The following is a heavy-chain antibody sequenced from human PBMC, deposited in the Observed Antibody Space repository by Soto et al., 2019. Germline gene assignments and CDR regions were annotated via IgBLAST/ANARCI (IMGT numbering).Heavy chain of an antibody. CDR2: ISSSGSPI. D-gene: IGHD3-10*01. J-gene: IGHJ4*02. CDR1: GFTLSTFG. Sequence: EVQLVESGGGLVQPGGSLRLSCAASGFTLSTFGMNWVRQAPGQGLEWISYISSSGSPIYYADSVKGRFTISRDYAENSLYLQMNSLRDEDTAVYYCARDSKVNIRGPSFDYWGQGTLVTVSS. CDR3: ARDSKVNIRGPSFDY. V-gene: IGHV3-48*02.